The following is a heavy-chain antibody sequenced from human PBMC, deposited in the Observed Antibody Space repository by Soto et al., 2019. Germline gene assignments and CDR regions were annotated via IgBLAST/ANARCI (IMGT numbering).Heavy chain of an antibody. CDR2: IRAYNGNT. CDR3: AREYDFWRDYYYYGMDV. V-gene: IGHV1-18*04. D-gene: IGHD3-3*01. Sequence: QVQLVQSGAEVKKPGASVKVSCKASGYTFTSYGISWVRHAPGQGLEWMGWIRAYNGNTNYAQKLQGRVTMTTDTPTSTAYMELGSLRSDDTAVYYCAREYDFWRDYYYYGMDVWGQGTTVTVSS. J-gene: IGHJ6*02. CDR1: GYTFTSYG.